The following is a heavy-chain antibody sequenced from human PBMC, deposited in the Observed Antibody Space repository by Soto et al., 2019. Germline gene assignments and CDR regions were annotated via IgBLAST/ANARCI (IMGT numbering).Heavy chain of an antibody. CDR2: INPNSGGT. CDR3: ARDGGYSYGTYYYYYGMDV. Sequence: ASVKVSCKASGYTFTGYYMHWVLQAPGQGREWMGWINPNSGGTNYAQKFQGWVTMTRDTSISTAYMELSRLRSDDTAVYYCARDGGYSYGTYYYYYGMDVWGQGXTVTVSS. CDR1: GYTFTGYY. J-gene: IGHJ6*02. V-gene: IGHV1-2*04. D-gene: IGHD5-18*01.